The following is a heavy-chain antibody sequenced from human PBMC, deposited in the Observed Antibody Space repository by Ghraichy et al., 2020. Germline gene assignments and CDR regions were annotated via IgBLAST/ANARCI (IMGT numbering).Heavy chain of an antibody. V-gene: IGHV3-23*01. CDR1: GFTFSSYA. CDR2: ISGSGGST. D-gene: IGHD3-3*01. J-gene: IGHJ6*02. CDR3: AKSSTLDFWSGYYNYYGMDV. Sequence: GGSLRLSCAASGFTFSSYAMSWVRQAPGKGLEWVSAISGSGGSTYYADSVKGRFTISRDNSKNTLYLQMNSLRAEDTAVYYCAKSSTLDFWSGYYNYYGMDVWGQGTTVTVSS.